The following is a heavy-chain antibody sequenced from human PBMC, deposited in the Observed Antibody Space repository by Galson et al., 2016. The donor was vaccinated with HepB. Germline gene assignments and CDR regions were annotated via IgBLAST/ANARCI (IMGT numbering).Heavy chain of an antibody. D-gene: IGHD6-13*01. CDR2: ICPGGYT. Sequence: SETLSLTCSVFGDSISSDKCWSWVRQSPGKGLEWIGEICPGGYTNYNPSLKSQVTISVDKSKNQVSLRLRSVSAADTAMYYCAAAGGREGLTPVWGQGTLVTVSS. V-gene: IGHV4-4*02. CDR1: GDSISSDKC. CDR3: AAAGGREGLTPV. J-gene: IGHJ4*02.